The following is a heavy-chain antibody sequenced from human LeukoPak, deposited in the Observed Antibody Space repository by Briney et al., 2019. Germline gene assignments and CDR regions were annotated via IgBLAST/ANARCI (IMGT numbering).Heavy chain of an antibody. J-gene: IGHJ4*02. Sequence: SETLSLTCAVYGGSFSGYYWSWIRQPPGKGLEWIGEINLSGSTNYNPSLKSRVTISVDTSKNQFSLKLSSVTAADTAVYYCARLTLTGSLNWGQGTLVTVSS. CDR1: GGSFSGYY. D-gene: IGHD7-27*01. V-gene: IGHV4-34*01. CDR2: INLSGST. CDR3: ARLTLTGSLN.